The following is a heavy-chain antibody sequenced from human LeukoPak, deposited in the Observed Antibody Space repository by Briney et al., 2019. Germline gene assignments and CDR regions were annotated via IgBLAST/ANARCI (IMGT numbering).Heavy chain of an antibody. V-gene: IGHV4-31*03. CDR3: ARGRTGTTSFSPYYYYYYMDV. J-gene: IGHJ6*03. Sequence: SQTLSLTCTVSGGSISSGAYYWSWIRQHPGKGLEWVGYMYYTGSTYYNPSLKSRHTISLDTSKNQFSLKLSSVTAADTAVYYCARGRTGTTSFSPYYYYYYMDVWGKGTTVTVSS. CDR1: GGSISSGAYY. CDR2: MYYTGST. D-gene: IGHD1-7*01.